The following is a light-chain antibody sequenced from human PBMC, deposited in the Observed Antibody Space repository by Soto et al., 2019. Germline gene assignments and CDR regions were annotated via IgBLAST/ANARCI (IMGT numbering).Light chain of an antibody. Sequence: QAVVTREPSLTVSPGGTVTLTCGSITGSVTSNHHPYWFQQKAGQSPRTLIYDTSNKHSWTPARFSGSLLGDKAALTLSGAQREDEAQYYCLLSYNAARVFGGGTKLTVL. CDR3: LLSYNAARV. J-gene: IGLJ2*01. CDR2: DTS. V-gene: IGLV7-46*01. CDR1: TGSVTSNHH.